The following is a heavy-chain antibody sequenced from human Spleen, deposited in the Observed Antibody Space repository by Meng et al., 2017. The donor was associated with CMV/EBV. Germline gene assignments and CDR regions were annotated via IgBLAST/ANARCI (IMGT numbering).Heavy chain of an antibody. CDR1: GGSVSSGGYY. V-gene: IGHV4-61*08. CDR3: ARGPNPLDL. CDR2: IYYSGST. J-gene: IGHJ5*02. Sequence: LTCTVYGGSVSSGGYYWTWIRQPPGKGLEWIGSIYYSGSTNQNPSLKSRVTISVDTSRNQISLKLTSVTAAETAFYYRARGPNPLDLWGQGTLVTVSS.